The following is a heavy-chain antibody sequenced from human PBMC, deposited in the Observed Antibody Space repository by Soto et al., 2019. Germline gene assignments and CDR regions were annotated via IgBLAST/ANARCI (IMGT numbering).Heavy chain of an antibody. D-gene: IGHD3-10*01. CDR3: ARLVTYYQPNNWFDP. CDR2: IYYSGST. J-gene: IGHJ5*02. V-gene: IGHV4-39*02. Sequence: SETLSLTCTVSGGSISSSSSYWGWIRQPPGKGLEWLGSIYYSGSTYYNPSLKSRVTISVDTSKNHFSLKLSSVTAADTAVYYCARLVTYYQPNNWFDPWGQGTLVTVSS. CDR1: GGSISSSSSY.